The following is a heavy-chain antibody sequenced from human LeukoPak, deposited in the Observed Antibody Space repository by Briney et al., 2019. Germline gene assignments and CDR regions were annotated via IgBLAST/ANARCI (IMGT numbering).Heavy chain of an antibody. CDR3: AREIAVAGTGHDAFDI. CDR2: INPNSGGT. J-gene: IGHJ3*02. D-gene: IGHD6-19*01. Sequence: ASVKVSCKASGYTFTGYYMHWVRQAPGQGLEWMGWINPNSGGTNYAQKFQGWVTMTRDTSISTAYMELSRLRSDDTAVYYCAREIAVAGTGHDAFDIWGQXTMVTVSS. V-gene: IGHV1-2*04. CDR1: GYTFTGYY.